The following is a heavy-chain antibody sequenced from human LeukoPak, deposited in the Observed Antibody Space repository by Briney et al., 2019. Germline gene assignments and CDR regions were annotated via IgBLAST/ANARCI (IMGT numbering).Heavy chain of an antibody. J-gene: IGHJ5*02. CDR3: ASRSHYYGSGMGFDP. V-gene: IGHV4-61*02. CDR2: IYTSGST. Sequence: SQTLSLTCTVSGGSISSGSYCWSWIRQPAGKGLERIGRIYTSGSTNYNPSLKSRVTISIDTSKNQFSLKLSSVTAADTAVYYCASRSHYYGSGMGFDPWGQGTLVTVSS. CDR1: GGSISSGSYC. D-gene: IGHD3-10*01.